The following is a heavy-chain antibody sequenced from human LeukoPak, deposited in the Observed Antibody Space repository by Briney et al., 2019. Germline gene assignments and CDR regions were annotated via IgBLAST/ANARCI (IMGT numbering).Heavy chain of an antibody. Sequence: GGSLRLSCVGSGFTSIAYALTWARQSPGKGLEWVSGIIGGGVTTYYADSVKGRFTISRDSSKNTLYLQMNSLRADDTAIYYCARNQQLGGHSYYYYGMDVWGQGTTVTVSS. V-gene: IGHV3-23*01. CDR3: ARNQQLGGHSYYYYGMDV. CDR2: IIGGGVTT. D-gene: IGHD3-16*01. J-gene: IGHJ6*02. CDR1: GFTSIAYA.